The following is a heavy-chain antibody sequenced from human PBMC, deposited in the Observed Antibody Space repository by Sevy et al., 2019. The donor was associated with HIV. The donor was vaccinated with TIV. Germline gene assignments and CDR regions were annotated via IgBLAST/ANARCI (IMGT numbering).Heavy chain of an antibody. Sequence: GGSLRLSCTASGFTFGDYAMSWFRQAPGKGLEWVGFIRSKAYGGTTEYAASVKGRFTISTDDSKSIAYLQMNSLKTEDTAVYYCTRDGRGAYYYYYGMDVWGQGTTVTVSS. CDR3: TRDGRGAYYYYYGMDV. CDR1: GFTFGDYA. V-gene: IGHV3-49*03. CDR2: IRSKAYGGTT. J-gene: IGHJ6*02. D-gene: IGHD2-15*01.